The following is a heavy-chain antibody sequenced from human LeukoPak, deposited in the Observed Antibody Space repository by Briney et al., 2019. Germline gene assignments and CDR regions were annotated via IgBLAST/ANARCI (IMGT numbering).Heavy chain of an antibody. Sequence: SETLSLTCTVSGGSISSSAYHWGWIRQPPGKGLEWIGSIDIGGSTYYNPSFKSRVTISVDTFKNQFSLKLRSVTAADTAMYYCARPWSTDCSGGSCPHQPNSWGQGTLVTVSS. CDR3: ARPWSTDCSGGSCPHQPNS. D-gene: IGHD2-15*01. CDR1: GGSISSSAYH. V-gene: IGHV4-39*01. J-gene: IGHJ4*02. CDR2: IDIGGST.